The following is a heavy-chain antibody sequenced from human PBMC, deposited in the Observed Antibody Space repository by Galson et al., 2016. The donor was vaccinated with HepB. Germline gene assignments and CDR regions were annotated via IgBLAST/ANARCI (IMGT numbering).Heavy chain of an antibody. D-gene: IGHD3-3*01. CDR3: ARDARYDFWSGYDI. J-gene: IGHJ3*02. V-gene: IGHV1-69*13. CDR2: IIPVLDTT. CDR1: GHTFSYFG. Sequence: SVKVSCKASGHTFSYFGFTWVRQAPGQGLEWMGGIIPVLDTTNYAQKFQGRLSITADESTSTVYMELSSLRSEDTAVYFCARDARYDFWSGYDIWGQGTMVTVSS.